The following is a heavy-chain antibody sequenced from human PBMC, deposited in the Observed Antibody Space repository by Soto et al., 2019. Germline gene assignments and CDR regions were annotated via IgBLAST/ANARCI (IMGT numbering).Heavy chain of an antibody. CDR2: INHSGST. Sequence: QVQLQQWGAGLLKPSETLSLTCAVYGGSFSGYYWSWIRQPPGKGLEWIGEINHSGSTNYNPSLKSRVTISLDTSKNQFSLKLSSVTAADTAVYYCARTFSPEYYFDYWGQGTLVTVSS. CDR1: GGSFSGYY. CDR3: ARTFSPEYYFDY. V-gene: IGHV4-34*01. J-gene: IGHJ4*02. D-gene: IGHD3-3*02.